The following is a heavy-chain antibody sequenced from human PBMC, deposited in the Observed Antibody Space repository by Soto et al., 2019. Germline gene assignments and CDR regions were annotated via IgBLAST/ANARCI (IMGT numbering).Heavy chain of an antibody. Sequence: EVQLVESGGGLVRPGGSLRLSCAASGFTFSSYWMHWVRQAPGKGLVWVSRMNEDGGTTDYADSVKGRFTISRDNAKNTLSLQMNSLRVEDTAVYYCASDLSGRADVWGQGTPVTVSS. CDR3: ASDLSGRADV. D-gene: IGHD3-10*01. V-gene: IGHV3-74*02. J-gene: IGHJ6*02. CDR2: MNEDGGTT. CDR1: GFTFSSYW.